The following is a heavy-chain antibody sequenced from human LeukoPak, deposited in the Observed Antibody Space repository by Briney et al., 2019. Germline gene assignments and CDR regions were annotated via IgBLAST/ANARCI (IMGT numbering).Heavy chain of an antibody. J-gene: IGHJ4*02. Sequence: SETLSLTCTVSGDSISSFYWSWTRQPPGKGLEWIGHIYYSGSTNHNPSLRSRVTISVDTSKNQFSLKLSSVTAADTAVYYCARGKYQLDYWGQGTLVTVSS. CDR2: IYYSGST. CDR3: ARGKYQLDY. CDR1: GDSISSFY. D-gene: IGHD2-2*01. V-gene: IGHV4-59*08.